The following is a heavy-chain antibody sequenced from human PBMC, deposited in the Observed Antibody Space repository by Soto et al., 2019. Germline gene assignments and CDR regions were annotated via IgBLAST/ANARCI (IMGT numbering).Heavy chain of an antibody. CDR1: GYTFTNYA. CDR3: ARGRGTGWYDY. CDR2: INGGNGIT. Sequence: QVQLVQSGAEVKKPGASVKVSCKASGYTFTNYAMHWVRQAPGQRLEWMGWINGGNGITKFSQSFQDRVTITRDTSASTAYMGLSSLTSEDTAVYYCARGRGTGWYDYWGQGTLVTVSS. D-gene: IGHD6-19*01. V-gene: IGHV1-3*01. J-gene: IGHJ4*02.